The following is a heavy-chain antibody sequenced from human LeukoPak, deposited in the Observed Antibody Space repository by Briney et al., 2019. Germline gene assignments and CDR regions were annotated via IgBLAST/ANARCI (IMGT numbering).Heavy chain of an antibody. CDR2: IFYSGST. CDR3: ASQANFYDSSGYFRP. D-gene: IGHD3-22*01. V-gene: IGHV4-31*03. J-gene: IGHJ1*01. CDR1: GDSINSGGYY. Sequence: SETLSLTCTVSGDSINSGGYYWTWIRQHPGRGLEWIGYIFYSGSTYYNPSLRSRATLSLDTSKNQFSLHLNSVTAADTAVYYCASQANFYDSSGYFRPWGQGTLVTVSS.